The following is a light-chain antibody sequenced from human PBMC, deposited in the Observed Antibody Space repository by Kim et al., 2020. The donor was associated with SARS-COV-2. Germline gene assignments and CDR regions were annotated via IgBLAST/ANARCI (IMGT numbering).Light chain of an antibody. CDR2: TAS. J-gene: IGKJ2*01. CDR3: HQTYSAPYT. CDR1: QFINTY. V-gene: IGKV1-39*01. Sequence: STSVGDRLTITCRSSQFINTYLNRYQRKAGKAPRLLIYTASSLQRGVPSRFSGSGSGPDFTLTITSLQPEDFATYYCHQTYSAPYTFGQGTKLEI.